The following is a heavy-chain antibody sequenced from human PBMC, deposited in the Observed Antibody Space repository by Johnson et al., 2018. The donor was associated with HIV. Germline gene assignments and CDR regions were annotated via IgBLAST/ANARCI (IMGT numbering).Heavy chain of an antibody. D-gene: IGHD3-16*01. CDR2: IKQDGSEQ. J-gene: IGHJ3*02. CDR3: AREGDGGAFDI. Sequence: VQLVESGGGLVQPGGSLRLSCAASGFTFSSYWMSWVRQAPGKGLEWVANIKQDGSEQYYVDSVKGRFTISRDNSKNTLYLQMNSLRAEDTAVYYCAREGDGGAFDIWGQGTMVTVSS. V-gene: IGHV3-7*03. CDR1: GFTFSSYW.